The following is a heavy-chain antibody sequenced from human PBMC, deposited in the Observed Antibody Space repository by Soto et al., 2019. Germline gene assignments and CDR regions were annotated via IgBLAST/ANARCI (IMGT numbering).Heavy chain of an antibody. CDR2: ITSNGGGV. CDR3: AKDRPNYYGAGAYYKAGGDS. J-gene: IGHJ5*01. V-gene: IGHV3-23*01. D-gene: IGHD3-10*01. CDR1: GFTFRNYA. Sequence: GGSLRLSCAASGFTFRNYAMSWVRQAPGRGLEWVSSITSNGGGVFYADSVKGRFTISRDNSKNTLYVQMNTLRAEDTAVYYCAKDRPNYYGAGAYYKAGGDSWGQGTLVTVSS.